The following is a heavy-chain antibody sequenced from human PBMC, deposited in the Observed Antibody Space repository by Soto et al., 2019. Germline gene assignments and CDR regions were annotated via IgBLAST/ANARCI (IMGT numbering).Heavy chain of an antibody. Sequence: NPSETLSLTCTVSGGSVSSGNYYWTWIRQPPGKGPEWVGYIHYSGSTNHNPSLKSRVTMSVDTAKNQFSLELTSVTAADTAVYYCASYTSGRSGPALDVWGQGTTVTVSS. D-gene: IGHD3-10*01. J-gene: IGHJ6*02. CDR3: ASYTSGRSGPALDV. CDR2: IHYSGST. CDR1: GGSVSSGNYY. V-gene: IGHV4-61*01.